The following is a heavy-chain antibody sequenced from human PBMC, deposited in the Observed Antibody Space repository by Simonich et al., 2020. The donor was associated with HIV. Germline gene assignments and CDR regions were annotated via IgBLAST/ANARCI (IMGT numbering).Heavy chain of an antibody. Sequence: QVQLVQSGAEVKKPGASVKVSCKASGYTFTSYDINWVRQATGQGLGRMGMMKPNSGNRGYAQKFQGRVTITRNTSISTAYMELSSLRSEDTALYYCARDPNRITGTTWWDYYYYMDVWGKGTTVTVSS. V-gene: IGHV1-8*03. CDR3: ARDPNRITGTTWWDYYYYMDV. D-gene: IGHD1-20*01. J-gene: IGHJ6*03. CDR2: MKPNSGNR. CDR1: GYTFTSYD.